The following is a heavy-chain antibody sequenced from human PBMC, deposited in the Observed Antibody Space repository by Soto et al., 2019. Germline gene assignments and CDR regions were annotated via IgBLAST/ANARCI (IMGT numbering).Heavy chain of an antibody. D-gene: IGHD3-22*01. CDR2: IVVGSGNT. CDR3: AALYYDSSGPFDY. V-gene: IGHV1-58*02. J-gene: IGHJ4*02. Sequence: GASVKVSCKASGFTFTSSAMQWVRQARGQRLEWIGWIVVGSGNTNYAQKFQERVTITRDMSTSTAYMELSSLRSEDTAVYYCAALYYDSSGPFDYWGQGTLVTVSS. CDR1: GFTFTSSA.